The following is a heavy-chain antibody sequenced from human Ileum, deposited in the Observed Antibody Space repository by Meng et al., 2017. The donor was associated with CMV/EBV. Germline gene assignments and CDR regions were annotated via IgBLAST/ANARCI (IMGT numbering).Heavy chain of an antibody. CDR2: INTNSRNP. V-gene: IGHV7-4-1*02. J-gene: IGHJ4*02. CDR3: ARDAVVTSIKLDS. D-gene: IGHD2-21*02. CDR1: GYTFTKYG. Sequence: SGYTFTKYGINWVRQAPGQGLEWMGWINTNSRNPTYDQGFTGRFVFSLDTSVNTAFLQISSLKAEDTAVYYCARDAVVTSIKLDSWGQGTLVTVSS.